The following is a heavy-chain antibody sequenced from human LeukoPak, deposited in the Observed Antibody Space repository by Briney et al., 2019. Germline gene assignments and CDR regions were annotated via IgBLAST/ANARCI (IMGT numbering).Heavy chain of an antibody. Sequence: ASVKASCKASGYTFTSYGINWVRQAPGQGLEWMGWISAYNGHTNYAQKLQGRVTMTTDTSTSTAHMELRSLRPDDTAVYFCARDSSGFPRDASDYWGQGTLVTVSS. V-gene: IGHV1-18*01. CDR2: ISAYNGHT. D-gene: IGHD3-22*01. J-gene: IGHJ4*02. CDR1: GYTFTSYG. CDR3: ARDSSGFPRDASDY.